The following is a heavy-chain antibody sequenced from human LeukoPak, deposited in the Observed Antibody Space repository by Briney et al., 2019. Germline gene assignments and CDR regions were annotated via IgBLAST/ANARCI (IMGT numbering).Heavy chain of an antibody. CDR2: IWYDGSNK. Sequence: PGGSLRLSCAASGFTFSSYGMHWVRQAPGKGLEWVAVIWYDGSNKYYADSVKGRFTISRDNSKNTLYLQMNSLRAEDTAVYYCARGERNSYGAFDDFDYWGQGTLVTVSS. CDR1: GFTFSSYG. V-gene: IGHV3-33*01. J-gene: IGHJ4*02. CDR3: ARGERNSYGAFDDFDY. D-gene: IGHD5-18*01.